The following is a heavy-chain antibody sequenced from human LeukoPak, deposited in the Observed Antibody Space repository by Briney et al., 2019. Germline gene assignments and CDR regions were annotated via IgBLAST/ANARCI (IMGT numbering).Heavy chain of an antibody. Sequence: SETLSLTCAVYGGSFSGYYWSWICQPPGKGLEWLGEINHSGSTNYNPSLKSRVTISVDTSKNQFSLKLSSVTAADTAVYYCARTKSYGDQYYFDYWGQGTLVTVSS. CDR1: GGSFSGYY. J-gene: IGHJ4*02. CDR3: ARTKSYGDQYYFDY. V-gene: IGHV4-34*01. CDR2: INHSGST. D-gene: IGHD4-17*01.